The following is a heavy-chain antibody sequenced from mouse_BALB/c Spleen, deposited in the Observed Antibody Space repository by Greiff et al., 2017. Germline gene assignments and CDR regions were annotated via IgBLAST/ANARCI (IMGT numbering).Heavy chain of an antibody. CDR1: GYTFTDYE. J-gene: IGHJ4*01. V-gene: IGHV1-15*01. CDR3: TRGDAPRVCYGDY. CDR2: IDPETGGT. Sequence: QVQLHQSGAELVRPGASVTLSCKASGYTFTDYEMHWVKQTPVHGLEWIGAIDPETGGTAYNQKFKGKATLTADKSSSTAYMELRSLTSEDSAVYYCTRGDAPRVCYGDYWGQGTSVTVSS. D-gene: IGHD1-1*02.